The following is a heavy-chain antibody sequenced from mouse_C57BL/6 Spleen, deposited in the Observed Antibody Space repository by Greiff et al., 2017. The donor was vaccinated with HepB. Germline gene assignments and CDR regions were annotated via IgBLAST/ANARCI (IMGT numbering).Heavy chain of an antibody. D-gene: IGHD1-1*01. J-gene: IGHJ4*01. Sequence: EVMLVESGGGLVKPGGSLKLSCAASGFTFSDYGMHWVRQAPEKGLEWVAYISSGSSTIYYADTVKGRFTISRDNAKNTLFLQMTSLRSEDTAMYDCARKYYGSSHYYAMDYWGQGTSVTVSS. CDR3: ARKYYGSSHYYAMDY. V-gene: IGHV5-17*01. CDR1: GFTFSDYG. CDR2: ISSGSSTI.